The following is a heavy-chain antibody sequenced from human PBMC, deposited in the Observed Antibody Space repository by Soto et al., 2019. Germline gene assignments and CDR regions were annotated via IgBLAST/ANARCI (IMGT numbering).Heavy chain of an antibody. D-gene: IGHD2-15*01. CDR2: ISASTRNT. CDR1: GYTFSDYA. V-gene: IGHV1-18*01. Sequence: QVPLVQSGGEVKKPGASVKVSCQASGYTFSDYAISWVRQAPGHGLEWMGWISASTRNTDQAQNFQGRVIMTLDTSTNTASMELRSLRSDDTAVYYCVRCYCSVGSCYACWHFDLWGRGTLVTVSS. J-gene: IGHJ2*01. CDR3: VRCYCSVGSCYACWHFDL.